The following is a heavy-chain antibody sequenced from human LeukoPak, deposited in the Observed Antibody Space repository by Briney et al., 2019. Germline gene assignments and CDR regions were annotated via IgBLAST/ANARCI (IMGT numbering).Heavy chain of an antibody. CDR1: GGSISSYY. D-gene: IGHD1-26*01. J-gene: IGHJ4*02. V-gene: IGHV4-59*08. Sequence: SETLSLTCTVSGGSISSYYWSWIRQPPGKGLGWIGYIYYSGSTNYHPFLKSRVTISVDTSKNQFSLKLSSVTAADTAVYYCARGIVGAGLSFDYWGQGTLVTVSS. CDR2: IYYSGST. CDR3: ARGIVGAGLSFDY.